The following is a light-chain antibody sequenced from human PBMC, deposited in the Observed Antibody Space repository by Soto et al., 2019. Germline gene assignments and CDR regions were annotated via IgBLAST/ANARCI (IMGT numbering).Light chain of an antibody. J-gene: IGKJ4*01. CDR1: QGISNY. CDR2: AAS. V-gene: IGKV1-17*03. CDR3: LQHSSFPLT. Sequence: DIQMTQSPSALSASVGDRVTITCLASQGISNYLAWFQQKPGKVTKLLITAASSLQSGVPSRFSGIGSGTEFTLTISSLQPEDFATYYCLQHSSFPLTFGGGTKVDI.